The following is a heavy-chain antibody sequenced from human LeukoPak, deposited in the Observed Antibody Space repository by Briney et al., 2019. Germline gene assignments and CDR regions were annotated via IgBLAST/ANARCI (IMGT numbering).Heavy chain of an antibody. J-gene: IGHJ4*02. CDR3: ARSEAVLWFGESPLDY. D-gene: IGHD3-10*01. Sequence: PSETLSLTCAVYGGSFSGYYWSWIRQPPGKGLEWIGEINHSGSTNYNPSLKSRVTISVDTSKNQFSLKLSSVTAADTAVYYCARSEAVLWFGESPLDYWGQGTLVTVSS. CDR2: INHSGST. V-gene: IGHV4-34*01. CDR1: GGSFSGYY.